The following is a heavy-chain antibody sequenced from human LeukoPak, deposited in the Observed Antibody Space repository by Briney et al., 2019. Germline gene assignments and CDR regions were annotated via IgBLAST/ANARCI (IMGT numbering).Heavy chain of an antibody. CDR3: AREGQGLLWFGETRAVFDY. D-gene: IGHD3-10*01. V-gene: IGHV4-34*01. CDR1: GGSFSGYY. CDR2: INHSGST. J-gene: IGHJ4*02. Sequence: PSETLSLTCAVYGGSFSGYYWSWIRQPPGKGLEWIGEINHSGSTNYNPSLKSRVTISVDTSKNPLSLKLRSVTAAAPPVYSCAREGQGLLWFGETRAVFDYWGQGTLVTVSS.